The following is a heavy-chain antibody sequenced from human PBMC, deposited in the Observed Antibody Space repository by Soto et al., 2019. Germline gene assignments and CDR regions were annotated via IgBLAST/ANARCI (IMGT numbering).Heavy chain of an antibody. Sequence: DVQLVESGGGLVQPGGSLRLSCATSGFTFSDYWMTWVRQPPGKGLEWVAIIKQDGSEKYYVGSLKGRITISRDNARNSLYLQKNRLRAEETALYYCARYSSTWGWFDPWGQGTLVTVSS. CDR2: IKQDGSEK. CDR3: ARYSSTWGWFDP. D-gene: IGHD6-13*01. J-gene: IGHJ5*02. V-gene: IGHV3-7*05. CDR1: GFTFSDYW.